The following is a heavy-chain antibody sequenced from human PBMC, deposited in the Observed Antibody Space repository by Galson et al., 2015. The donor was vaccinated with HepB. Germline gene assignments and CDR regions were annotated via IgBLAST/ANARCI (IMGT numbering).Heavy chain of an antibody. V-gene: IGHV3-48*02. CDR2: IDTSSSTI. CDR3: ARADYGDYVSRVY. D-gene: IGHD4-17*01. Sequence: SLRLSCAASGFTFSSYSMNWVRQAPGKGLEWVPFIDTSSSTIYYADSVKGRFAISRDNAKNSLDLQMNSLRDEDTAVYYCARADYGDYVSRVYWGQGTLVTVSS. CDR1: GFTFSSYS. J-gene: IGHJ4*02.